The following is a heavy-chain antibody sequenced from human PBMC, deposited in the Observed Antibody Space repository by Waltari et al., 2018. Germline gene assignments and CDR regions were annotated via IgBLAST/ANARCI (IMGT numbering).Heavy chain of an antibody. J-gene: IGHJ4*02. CDR1: GFTFSTYD. D-gene: IGHD6-6*01. Sequence: EVQVLESGGGLVQPGGSLRLSCAASGFTFSTYDMGWVRQAPGKGLELLSAINDAGGWTSHADSVGGRFTISRDNSKNILYLQMNDLRVEDTAIYYCAKYANPSSYLDYWGQGTLVTVSS. CDR2: INDAGGWT. CDR3: AKYANPSSYLDY. V-gene: IGHV3-23*01.